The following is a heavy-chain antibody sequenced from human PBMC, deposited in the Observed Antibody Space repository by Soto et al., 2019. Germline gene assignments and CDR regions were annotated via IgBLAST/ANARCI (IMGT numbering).Heavy chain of an antibody. CDR1: GFTFSSYA. D-gene: IGHD5-12*01. V-gene: IGHV3-23*01. J-gene: IGHJ5*02. CDR2: ISGSGGST. Sequence: GGSLRLSCAASGFTFSSYAMSWVRQAPGKGLEWVSAISGSGGSTYYADSVKGRFTISRDNSKNTLYLQMNGLRAEDTAVYYCAKDLGYRPGFDPWGQGTLVTVSS. CDR3: AKDLGYRPGFDP.